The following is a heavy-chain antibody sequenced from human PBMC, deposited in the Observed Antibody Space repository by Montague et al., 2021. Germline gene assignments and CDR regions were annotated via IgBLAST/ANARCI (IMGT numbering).Heavy chain of an antibody. CDR1: GASISDYH. CDR2: IYYSRRT. V-gene: IGHV4-59*01. J-gene: IGHJ6*02. CDR3: AVTNPYYYYGMDV. Sequence: SETRSLTCSVSGASISDYHWSWIRQPPGKGLEWIGYIYYSRRTNYNPSLKSRVTMSVDTSKNQFSLKLSSVTAADTAFYYCAVTNPYYYYGMDVWGQGTTVTVSS. D-gene: IGHD1-14*01.